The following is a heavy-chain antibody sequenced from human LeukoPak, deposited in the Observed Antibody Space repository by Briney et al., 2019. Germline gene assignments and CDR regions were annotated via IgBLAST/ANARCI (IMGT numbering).Heavy chain of an antibody. CDR3: ATTHEWFGERLGAFDI. Sequence: GGSLRLSCAASGFTFSAYYMTWIRQAPGKGLEWVSYISSSSSYTNYADSVKGRFTISRDNAKNSLYLQMNSLRAEDTAVYYCATTHEWFGERLGAFDIWGQGTMVTVSS. CDR1: GFTFSAYY. D-gene: IGHD3-10*01. J-gene: IGHJ3*02. CDR2: ISSSSSYT. V-gene: IGHV3-11*03.